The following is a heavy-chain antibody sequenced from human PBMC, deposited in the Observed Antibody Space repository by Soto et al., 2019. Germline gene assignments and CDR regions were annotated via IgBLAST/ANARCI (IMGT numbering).Heavy chain of an antibody. CDR3: ARGQLNKXYYDFWSGYAAPGGMDV. V-gene: IGHV4-59*01. Sequence: SETLSLTCTVSGGSISSYYWSWIRQPPGKGLEWIGYIYYSGSTNYNPSLKSRVTISVDTSKNQFSLKLSSVTAADTAVYYCARGQLNKXYYDFWSGYAAPGGMDVWGQGTTVTVSS. J-gene: IGHJ6*02. CDR2: IYYSGST. D-gene: IGHD3-3*01. CDR1: GGSISSYY.